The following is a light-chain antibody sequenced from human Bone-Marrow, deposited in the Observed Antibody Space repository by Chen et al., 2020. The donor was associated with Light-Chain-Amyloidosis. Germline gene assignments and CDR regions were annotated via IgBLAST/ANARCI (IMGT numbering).Light chain of an antibody. V-gene: IGKV3-20*01. CDR3: QQYGTSPLT. CDR1: QTISCNY. Sequence: EIVLTQSPGTLSLSPGEGANLSCRASQTISCNYLTWYQQKFGQAPRLLIYGSSSRATGIPDRFTGSGSGTDFTLTINILEPEDFAMYYCQQYGTSPLTCGGGTKVEIK. CDR2: GSS. J-gene: IGKJ4*01.